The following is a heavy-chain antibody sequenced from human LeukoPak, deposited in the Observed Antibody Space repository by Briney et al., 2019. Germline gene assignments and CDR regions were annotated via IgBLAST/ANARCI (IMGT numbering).Heavy chain of an antibody. CDR2: IYTSGST. D-gene: IGHD1-7*01. CDR3: ARGRSITGTTTYYYYYMDV. J-gene: IGHJ6*03. V-gene: IGHV4-4*07. Sequence: SETLSLTCTVSGGSISSYYWSWIRQPAGKGLEWIGRIYTSGSTNYNPSLKSRVTMSVDTSKNQFSLKLSSVTAADTAVYYCARGRSITGTTTYYYYYMDVWGKGTTATVSS. CDR1: GGSISSYY.